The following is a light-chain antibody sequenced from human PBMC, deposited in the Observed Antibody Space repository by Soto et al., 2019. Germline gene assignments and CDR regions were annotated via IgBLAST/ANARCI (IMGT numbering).Light chain of an antibody. Sequence: EIVMTHSPATLSVSPGEIATLSCRASQSVSSSYLAWYQQKPGQAPRLLIYGASSRATGIPDRFSGSGSGTDFTLTISRLEPEDFAVYYCQQYGSSPWTFGQGTKVDIK. CDR3: QQYGSSPWT. CDR1: QSVSSSY. V-gene: IGKV3-20*01. CDR2: GAS. J-gene: IGKJ1*01.